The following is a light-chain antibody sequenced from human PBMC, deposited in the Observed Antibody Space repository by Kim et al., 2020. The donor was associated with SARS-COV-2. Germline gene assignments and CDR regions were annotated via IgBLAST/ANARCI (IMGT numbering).Light chain of an antibody. J-gene: IGLJ2*01. CDR2: YDS. Sequence: SYELTQPPSVSVAPGKTASITCGGNNLGSKSVHWYQQRPGQAPVLVISYDSDRPSGIPERFSGSNSGNTATLTISGVEAGDEADYYCQVWETSSDRGVVFGGGTQLTVL. V-gene: IGLV3-21*01. CDR1: NLGSKS. CDR3: QVWETSSDRGVV.